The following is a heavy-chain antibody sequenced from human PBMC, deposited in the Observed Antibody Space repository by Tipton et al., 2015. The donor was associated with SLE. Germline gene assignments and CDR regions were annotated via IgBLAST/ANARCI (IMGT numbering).Heavy chain of an antibody. CDR2: IIPIFHTA. CDR3: ARDLPGYGDFGT. J-gene: IGHJ5*02. Sequence: QLVQSGAEVKKPGSSVRLSCQASGGTLSSDAVSWVRQAPTQGLEWMGGIIPIFHTAKYARNFQGRVTITTDESTSTVYMELSSLRSDDTAIYYCARDLPGYGDFGTWGQGTLVTVSS. CDR1: GGTLSSDA. D-gene: IGHD4-17*01. V-gene: IGHV1-69*05.